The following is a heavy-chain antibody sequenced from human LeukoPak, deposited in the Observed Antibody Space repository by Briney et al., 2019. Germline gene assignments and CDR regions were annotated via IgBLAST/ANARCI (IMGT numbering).Heavy chain of an antibody. J-gene: IGHJ6*03. V-gene: IGHV3-30*02. CDR2: IRYDGSIK. Sequence: GGSLRLSCAASGFIFGSYGMHWVRQAPGKGLEWVAFIRYDGSIKYYADSVKGRFTISRDNSKNALYLQMSSLTAEDTAVYYCAKDNVKVTTIRRVPHYMDVWGKGATVTISS. CDR1: GFIFGSYG. CDR3: AKDNVKVTTIRRVPHYMDV. D-gene: IGHD5-12*01.